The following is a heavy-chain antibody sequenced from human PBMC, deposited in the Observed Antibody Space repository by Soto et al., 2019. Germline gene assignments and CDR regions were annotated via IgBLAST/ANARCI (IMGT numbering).Heavy chain of an antibody. J-gene: IGHJ4*02. CDR2: INHSGST. CDR1: GGSFSGYY. D-gene: IGHD6-13*01. CDR3: ARGRSIAAGKRSYYFDY. V-gene: IGHV4-34*01. Sequence: SETLSLTCAVYGGSFSGYYWSWIRQPPGKGLEWIGEINHSGSTNYNPSLKSRVTISVDTSKNQFSLKLSSVTAADTAVYYCARGRSIAAGKRSYYFDYWGQGTLVTVSS.